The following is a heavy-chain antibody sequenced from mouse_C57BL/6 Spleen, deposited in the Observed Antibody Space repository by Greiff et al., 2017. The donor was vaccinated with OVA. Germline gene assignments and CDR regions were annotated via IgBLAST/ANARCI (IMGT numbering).Heavy chain of an antibody. Sequence: EVQLQQSGAELVKPGASVKLSCTASGFNIKDYYMHWVKQRPEQGLEWIGRIDPEDGETKYAPQFTGKATITADTSSNTAYMQLSSLTSEDTSVYYCARGYGKDYYSMDYWGQGTSVTVSS. CDR1: GFNIKDYY. CDR2: IDPEDGET. D-gene: IGHD2-10*02. V-gene: IGHV14-2*01. CDR3: ARGYGKDYYSMDY. J-gene: IGHJ4*01.